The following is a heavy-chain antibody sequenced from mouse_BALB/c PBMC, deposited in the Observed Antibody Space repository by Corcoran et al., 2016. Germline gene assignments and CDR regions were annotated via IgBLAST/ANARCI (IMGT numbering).Heavy chain of an antibody. D-gene: IGHD2-1*01. V-gene: IGHV8-12*01. Sequence: QVTLKESGPGILQPSQTLSLTCSFSGFSLSTSGMGVSWIRQPSGKGLEWLAHIYWDDDKRYNPSLKSRLTISKDTSRNQVFLKITSVDTADTATYYCARSLLYSYCFDYWGQGTTLTVSS. CDR3: ARSLLYSYCFDY. CDR1: GFSLSTSGMG. J-gene: IGHJ2*01. CDR2: IYWDDDK.